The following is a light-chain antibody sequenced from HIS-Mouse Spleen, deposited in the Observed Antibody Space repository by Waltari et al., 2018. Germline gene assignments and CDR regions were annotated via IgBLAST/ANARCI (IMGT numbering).Light chain of an antibody. Sequence: QSALTQPASVSGSPGQSITISCTGTSSDVGSYNLGSWYQQHPGKAPKLMIYEGSKRPSGVSNRFSGSKSGNTASLTIPGLQAEDEADYYCCSYAGSSTWVFGGGTKLTVL. J-gene: IGLJ3*02. CDR3: CSYAGSSTWV. V-gene: IGLV2-23*01. CDR2: EGS. CDR1: SSDVGSYNL.